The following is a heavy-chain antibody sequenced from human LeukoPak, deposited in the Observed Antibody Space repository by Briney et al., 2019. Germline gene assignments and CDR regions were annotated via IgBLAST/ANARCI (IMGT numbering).Heavy chain of an antibody. J-gene: IGHJ4*02. V-gene: IGHV4-4*07. CDR3: AREIVVGATISFDY. Sequence: SETLSLTCTVSGGSISSYYWSWIRQPAGKGLEWIGRIYTSGSTNYNPSLTSRVTMSVDTSKNQFSLKLSSVTAADTAVYYCAREIVVGATISFDYWGQGTLVTVSS. CDR2: IYTSGST. CDR1: GGSISSYY. D-gene: IGHD1-26*01.